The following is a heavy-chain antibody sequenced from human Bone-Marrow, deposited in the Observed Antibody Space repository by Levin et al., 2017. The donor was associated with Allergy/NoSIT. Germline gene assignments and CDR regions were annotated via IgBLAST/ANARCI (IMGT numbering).Heavy chain of an antibody. CDR1: GDSITNYY. V-gene: IGHV4-4*07. Sequence: GSLRLSCTVSGDSITNYYWTWIRQPAGKGLEWIGRISPSGSTNYNNSLQSRVTMSVDTSKNQFSLNLSFVTAADTAVYYCVRGGQWNVPPGSCGPGTLVTVSS. CDR3: VRGGQWNVPPGS. CDR2: ISPSGST. J-gene: IGHJ5*02. D-gene: IGHD1-1*01.